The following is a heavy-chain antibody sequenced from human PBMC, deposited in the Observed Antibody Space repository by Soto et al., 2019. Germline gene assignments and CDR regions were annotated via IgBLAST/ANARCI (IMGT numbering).Heavy chain of an antibody. V-gene: IGHV4-59*01. CDR1: GGSISSYY. CDR3: ARILRNAFDI. J-gene: IGHJ3*02. CDR2: IYYSGST. Sequence: SETLSLTCTVSGGSISSYYWSWIRQPPGKGLEWIGYIYYSGSTNYNPSLKSRVTISVDTPKNQFSLKLSSVTAADTAVYYCARILRNAFDIWGQGTMVTVSS.